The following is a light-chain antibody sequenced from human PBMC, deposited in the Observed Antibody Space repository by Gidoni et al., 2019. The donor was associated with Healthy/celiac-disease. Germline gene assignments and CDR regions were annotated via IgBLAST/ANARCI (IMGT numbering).Light chain of an antibody. CDR2: GAS. V-gene: IGKV3-15*01. CDR3: QQYNNWLALT. J-gene: IGKJ4*01. Sequence: EIVMTQSPATLSVSPGERATLSCRASQSVSSNLAWYQQKPGQAPRLLIYGASTRATGIPARFSGSGSGTEFTLTISSLQSEDFAVYYCQQYNNWLALTFXGXTKVDIK. CDR1: QSVSSN.